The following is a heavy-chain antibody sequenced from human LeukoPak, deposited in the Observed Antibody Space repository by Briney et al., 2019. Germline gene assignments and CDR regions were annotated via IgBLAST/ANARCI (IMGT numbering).Heavy chain of an antibody. V-gene: IGHV1-18*01. J-gene: IGHJ5*02. D-gene: IGHD6-13*01. CDR2: ISAYNGHT. Sequence: ASVKVSCKASGYTFNTYGISWVRQAPGQGLEWMGWISAYNGHTNYAQKLQGRVTMTTDTTTSTAYMGLRSLRSDDTAVHYCARKQVEYNWFDPWGQGTLVTVSS. CDR1: GYTFNTYG. CDR3: ARKQVEYNWFDP.